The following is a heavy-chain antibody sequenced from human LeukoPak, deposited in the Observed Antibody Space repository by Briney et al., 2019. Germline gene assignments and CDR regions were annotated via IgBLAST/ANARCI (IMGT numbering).Heavy chain of an antibody. CDR3: ARLGEPDIVVVPAAIGAFDI. D-gene: IGHD2-2*01. CDR2: IYPGDSDT. J-gene: IGHJ3*02. V-gene: IGHV5-51*01. CDR1: GYSFTSYW. Sequence: HGESLKISCKGSGYSFTSYWIGWVRQMPGKGLEWMGIIYPGDSDTRYSPSFQGQVTISADESISTAYLQWSSLKASDTAMYYCARLGEPDIVVVPAAIGAFDIWGQGTMVTVSS.